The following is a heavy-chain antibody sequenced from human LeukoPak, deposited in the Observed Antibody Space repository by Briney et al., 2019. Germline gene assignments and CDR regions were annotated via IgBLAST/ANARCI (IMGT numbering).Heavy chain of an antibody. V-gene: IGHV5-10-1*01. CDR2: IDPSDSYT. D-gene: IGHD5-18*01. CDR3: AREPGYSYGP. J-gene: IGHJ5*02. CDR1: GYSFTSYW. Sequence: GEFLRISCEGSGYSFTSYWISWVRQMPGKGLEWMGKIDPSDSYTNYSPSFQGHVTISADKSISTAYLQWSSLKASDTAMYYCAREPGYSYGPWGQGTLVTVSS.